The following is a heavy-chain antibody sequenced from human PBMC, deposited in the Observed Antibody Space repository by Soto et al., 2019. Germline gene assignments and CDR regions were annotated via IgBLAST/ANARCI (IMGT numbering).Heavy chain of an antibody. D-gene: IGHD4-17*01. J-gene: IGHJ4*02. CDR2: IYYSGTT. V-gene: IGHV4-31*02. CDR1: GGSIDSGGYY. Sequence: QVQLQESGPGLVKPSQTLSLSCIVSGGSIDSGGYYWSWIRQHPGKGLEWIGYIYYSGTTYYNASLKSPLTISIDRSKNQFSLNLTSVTAADTAVYYCARAGAYGDSLFDHWGQGTLVTVSS. CDR3: ARAGAYGDSLFDH.